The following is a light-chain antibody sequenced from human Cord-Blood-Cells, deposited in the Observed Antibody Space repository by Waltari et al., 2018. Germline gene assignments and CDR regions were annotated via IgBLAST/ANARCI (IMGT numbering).Light chain of an antibody. J-gene: IGKJ1*01. CDR1: QSISSW. CDR3: QQYNSYSRRT. CDR2: DAS. Sequence: DIQMTQSPSTLSASVGDRVTITCRASQSISSWLAWYQQKPGKAPKLLIYDASSLESGVPSRFSGSGSGTEFTLTISSLQPDDFATYYCQQYNSYSRRTFDQGP. V-gene: IGKV1-5*01.